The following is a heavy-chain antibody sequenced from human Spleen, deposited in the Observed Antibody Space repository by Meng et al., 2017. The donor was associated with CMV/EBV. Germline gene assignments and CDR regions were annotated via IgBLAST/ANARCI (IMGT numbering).Heavy chain of an antibody. V-gene: IGHV3-7*01. Sequence: GGSLRLSCTASGITLSNYWMSWVRQAPGKGPECVANIKQDGSEKKYVDHVKGRVTISRDNAKNSLYLQMKSLGVEDTAMYYCVRGPRWLDPWGQGTLVTVSS. CDR3: VRGPRWLDP. CDR1: GITLSNYW. CDR2: IKQDGSEK. J-gene: IGHJ5*02.